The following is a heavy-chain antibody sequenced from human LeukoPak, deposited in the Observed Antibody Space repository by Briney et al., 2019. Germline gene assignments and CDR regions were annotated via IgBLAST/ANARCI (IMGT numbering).Heavy chain of an antibody. Sequence: SVKVSCKASGYTFTGYYMHWVRQAPGQGLEWMGWIIPILGIANYAQKFQGRVTITADKSTSTAYMELSSLRSEDTAVYYCARDREGDYCDSSGPDYWGQGTLVTVSS. CDR3: ARDREGDYCDSSGPDY. CDR2: IIPILGIA. D-gene: IGHD3-22*01. CDR1: GYTFTGYY. V-gene: IGHV1-69*10. J-gene: IGHJ4*02.